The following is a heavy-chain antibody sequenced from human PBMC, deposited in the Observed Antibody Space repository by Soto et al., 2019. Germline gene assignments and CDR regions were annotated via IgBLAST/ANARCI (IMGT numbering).Heavy chain of an antibody. CDR2: IYYTGST. D-gene: IGHD6-6*01. CDR3: AREYSNSPEAFDF. J-gene: IGHJ4*02. V-gene: IGHV4-61*03. Sequence: SETLSLTCTVSGVSVNSDDYYWSGIRQPPGKGLEWIGYIYYTGSTTYNPSLKSRVTISLDTSRNHFSLSLSSVTAADTAVFYCAREYSNSPEAFDFWGRGTLVTVSS. CDR1: GVSVNSDDYY.